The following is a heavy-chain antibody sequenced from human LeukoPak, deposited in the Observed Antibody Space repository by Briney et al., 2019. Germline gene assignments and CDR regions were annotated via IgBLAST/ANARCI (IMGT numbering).Heavy chain of an antibody. J-gene: IGHJ5*02. Sequence: SETLSLTCTVSGGSISDYYWSWIRQPAGKGLEWIGRMPTSGNSNYIPSLVSRVTMSVDTSKNQFSLNLSSVTAADTAVYYCTRESGSMRWFDPWGQRTLVTVSS. V-gene: IGHV4-4*07. CDR3: TRESGSMRWFDP. CDR2: MPTSGNS. CDR1: GGSISDYY. D-gene: IGHD6-25*01.